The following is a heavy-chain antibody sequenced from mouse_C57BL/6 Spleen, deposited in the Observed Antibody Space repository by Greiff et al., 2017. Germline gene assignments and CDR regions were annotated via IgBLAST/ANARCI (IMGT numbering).Heavy chain of an antibody. V-gene: IGHV1-20*01. Sequence: VPLKESGPELVKPGDSVKISCTASGYSFTGYFMNWVMQSHGKSLEWIGRINPYNGDTFYNQKFKGKAPLTVDKSSSTAHMELRSMTSEDSAVYYCARDHYYGSSYLLDYWGQGTTLTVSS. J-gene: IGHJ2*01. CDR1: GYSFTGYF. CDR2: INPYNGDT. D-gene: IGHD1-1*01. CDR3: ARDHYYGSSYLLDY.